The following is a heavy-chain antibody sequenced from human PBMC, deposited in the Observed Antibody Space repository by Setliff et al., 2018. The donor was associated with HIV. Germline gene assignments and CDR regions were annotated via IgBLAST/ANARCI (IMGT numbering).Heavy chain of an antibody. V-gene: IGHV1-2*02. CDR3: ARAVAILIRGSTLNREYYMDV. D-gene: IGHD3-10*01. CDR2: IDPHTGGP. Sequence: ASVKVSCKASGYTFTGHYMHWVRQAPGQGLQWMGWIDPHTGGPQYSQKFLGRVTMTRDTSISTAYMELSRLRSDDTTVYFCARAVAILIRGSTLNREYYMDVWGKGTTVTVSS. J-gene: IGHJ6*03. CDR1: GYTFTGHY.